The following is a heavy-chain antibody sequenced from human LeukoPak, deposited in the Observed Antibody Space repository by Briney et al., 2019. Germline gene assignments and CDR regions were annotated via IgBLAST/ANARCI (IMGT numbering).Heavy chain of an antibody. J-gene: IGHJ5*02. V-gene: IGHV3-21*01. Sequence: AGGSLRLSCAASGFTFSSYSMNWVRQAPGKGLEWVSSISSSSSYIYYADSVKGRFTISRDNAKNSLYLQMNSLRAEDTAVYYCASWIQLWGGINWFDPWGQGTLVTVSS. CDR1: GFTFSSYS. D-gene: IGHD5-18*01. CDR3: ASWIQLWGGINWFDP. CDR2: ISSSSSYI.